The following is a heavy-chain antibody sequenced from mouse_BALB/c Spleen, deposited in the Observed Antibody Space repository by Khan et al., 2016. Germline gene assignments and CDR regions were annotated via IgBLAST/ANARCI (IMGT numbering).Heavy chain of an antibody. CDR3: VSYGWGAMDS. J-gene: IGHJ4*01. V-gene: IGHV10-1*01. CDR2: IRSKSNNYAT. Sequence: EVQLVESGGGLVQPKGSLKLSCAASGFNFNTYAMNWVRQAPGKGLEWVARIRSKSNNYATYYADSVKDRFTISRDDSQSMLYLQMNNLKTEDTAMYYCVSYGWGAMDSWGQGTSVTVSS. CDR1: GFNFNTYA. D-gene: IGHD2-2*01.